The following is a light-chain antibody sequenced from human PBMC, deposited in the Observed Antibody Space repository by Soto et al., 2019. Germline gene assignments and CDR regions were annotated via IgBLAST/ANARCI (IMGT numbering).Light chain of an antibody. J-gene: IGLJ1*01. CDR1: SSNFGAGFD. Sequence: HSVLTXPPSVSGAPGQWVTISCTGTSSNFGAGFDVHWYQQLPGAAPKLLIYGSKNRPSGVPDRFSGSKSGTSAFLATTGLQAEDEAHYYCQSYDSGLRGYVFGTGTKVTVL. CDR3: QSYDSGLRGYV. V-gene: IGLV1-40*01. CDR2: GSK.